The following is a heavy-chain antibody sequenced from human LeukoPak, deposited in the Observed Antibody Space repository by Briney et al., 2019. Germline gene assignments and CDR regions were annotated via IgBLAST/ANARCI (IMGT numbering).Heavy chain of an antibody. Sequence: SETLSLTCTVSGGSISSYYWSWIRQPPGKGLEWIGEINHSGSTNYNPSLKSRVTISVDTSKNQFSLKLSSVTAADTAVYYCARGRGSYVLPRYFDYWGQGTLVTVSS. CDR1: GGSISSYY. CDR2: INHSGST. V-gene: IGHV4-34*01. J-gene: IGHJ4*02. CDR3: ARGRGSYVLPRYFDY. D-gene: IGHD1-26*01.